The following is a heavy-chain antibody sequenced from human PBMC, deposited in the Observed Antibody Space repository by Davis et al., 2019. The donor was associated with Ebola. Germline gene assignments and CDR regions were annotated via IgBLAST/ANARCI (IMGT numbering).Heavy chain of an antibody. D-gene: IGHD2-21*02. V-gene: IGHV1-3*01. J-gene: IGHJ4*02. CDR3: ARRSRGATCGGDCPRDY. CDR1: GYTFTSYA. Sequence: AASVKVSCKASGYTFTSYAIHWVRQAPGQRLEWMGWINAGNGNTKYSQKFQGRVTITRDTSASTAYMELSSLRSEDTAVYYCARRSRGATCGGDCPRDYWGQGTLVTVSS. CDR2: INAGNGNT.